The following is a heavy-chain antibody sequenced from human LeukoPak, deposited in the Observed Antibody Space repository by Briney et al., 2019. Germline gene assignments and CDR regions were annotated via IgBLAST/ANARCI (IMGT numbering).Heavy chain of an antibody. V-gene: IGHV4-34*01. CDR1: VESFSGYY. J-gene: IGHJ6*03. D-gene: IGHD6-6*01. Sequence: SETLSLTCAVYVESFSGYYWSWIRQPPGKGLEWIGEINHSGSTNYNPSLKSRVTISVDTSKNQFSLKLSSVTAADTAVYYCARAIAARYYYYYYMDVWGKGTTVTVSS. CDR2: INHSGST. CDR3: ARAIAARYYYYYYMDV.